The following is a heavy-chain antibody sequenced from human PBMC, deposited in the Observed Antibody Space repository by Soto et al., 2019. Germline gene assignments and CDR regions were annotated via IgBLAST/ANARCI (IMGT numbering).Heavy chain of an antibody. CDR2: IIPIFGTA. V-gene: IGHV1-69*13. J-gene: IGHJ6*02. CDR1: GDTFNSYA. Sequence: GAPVKVSCKASGDTFNSYAISWGGQAPGQGLEWMGGIIPIFGTANYAQKFQGRVTITADESTSTAYMGLSSLRSEDTAVYYCARDEAALPYYYYYYGMDVWGQGTTVTVSS. D-gene: IGHD6-13*01. CDR3: ARDEAALPYYYYYYGMDV.